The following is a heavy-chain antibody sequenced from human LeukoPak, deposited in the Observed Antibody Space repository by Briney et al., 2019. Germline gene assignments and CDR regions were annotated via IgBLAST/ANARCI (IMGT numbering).Heavy chain of an antibody. D-gene: IGHD7-27*01. V-gene: IGHV4-4*07. Sequence: PSETLSLTCTVSGGSISSYYWSWIRQPAGKGLEWIGRIYTSGSTNYNPSLKSRVTMSVDTSKNQFSLKLSSVTAADTAVYYCAREQNSNWGGMGAFDIWGQGTMVTVSS. CDR3: AREQNSNWGGMGAFDI. CDR1: GGSISSYY. J-gene: IGHJ3*02. CDR2: IYTSGST.